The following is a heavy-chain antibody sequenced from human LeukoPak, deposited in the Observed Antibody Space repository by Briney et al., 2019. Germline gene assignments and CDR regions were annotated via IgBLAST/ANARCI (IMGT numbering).Heavy chain of an antibody. CDR2: INHSGST. Sequence: PSETLSLTCAVYGGSFSGYYWSWIRQPPGKGLEWIGEINHSGSTNYNSSLKSRVTISVDTSKNQFSLKLSSVTASDTAVYYCARAKLKGYYGSGIGMDVWGQGTTVTVSS. D-gene: IGHD3-10*01. CDR3: ARAKLKGYYGSGIGMDV. V-gene: IGHV4-34*01. J-gene: IGHJ6*02. CDR1: GGSFSGYY.